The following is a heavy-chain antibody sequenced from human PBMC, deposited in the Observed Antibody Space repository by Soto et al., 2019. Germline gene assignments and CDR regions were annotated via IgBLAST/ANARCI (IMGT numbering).Heavy chain of an antibody. J-gene: IGHJ1*01. Sequence: SVKVSCKASGGTFSSYAISWVRQAPGQGLEWMGGIIPIFGTADSVKGRFTISRDNSKNTLYLQMNSLRAEDTAVYYCARDLVGATTEYFQHWGQGTLVTVSS. V-gene: IGHV1-69*05. CDR3: ARDLVGATTEYFQH. D-gene: IGHD1-26*01. CDR2: IIPIFGTA. CDR1: GGTFSSYA.